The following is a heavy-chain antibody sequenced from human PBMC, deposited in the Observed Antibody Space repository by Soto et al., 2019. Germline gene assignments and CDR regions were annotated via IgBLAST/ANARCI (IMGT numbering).Heavy chain of an antibody. V-gene: IGHV4-30-4*01. CDR1: GGSISSDDYY. D-gene: IGHD5-18*01. Sequence: QVQLQESGPGLVKPSQTLSLTCTVSGGSISSDDYYWSWLRQPPGKGLEGIGYIYYSGSTYCNPSLKSRVTISVDTSKNQFSRKLSSVTAADTAVYYCASNSYGYIFYAYWGQGTLVTVSS. J-gene: IGHJ4*02. CDR3: ASNSYGYIFYAY. CDR2: IYYSGST.